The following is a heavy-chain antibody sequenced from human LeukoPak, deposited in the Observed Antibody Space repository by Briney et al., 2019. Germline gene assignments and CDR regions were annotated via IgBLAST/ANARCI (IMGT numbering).Heavy chain of an antibody. CDR1: GGSISSYY. V-gene: IGHV4-59*01. J-gene: IGHJ6*02. D-gene: IGHD1-7*01. CDR2: IYYSGST. Sequence: PETLSLTCTVSGGSISSYYWSWIRQPPGKGLEWIGYIYYSGSTNYNPSLKSRVTISVDTSKNQFSLKLSSVTAADTAVYYCARDNWNYGSSMDVWGQGTTVTVSS. CDR3: ARDNWNYGSSMDV.